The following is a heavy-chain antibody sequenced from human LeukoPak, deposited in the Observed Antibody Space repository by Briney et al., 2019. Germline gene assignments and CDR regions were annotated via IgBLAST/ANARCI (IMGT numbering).Heavy chain of an antibody. CDR3: ARGGRYMSASWYRSVYYYMDV. CDR2: IYPLETT. J-gene: IGHJ6*03. CDR1: GDSVNSGAYY. Sequence: SETLSLTCTVSGDSVNSGAYYWSWLRQPAGKEPEWIGRIYPLETTNYNPSLKSRVAISVDTSKNQFSLKLSSVTAADTAVYFCARGGRYMSASWYRSVYYYMDVWGKGTTVTVSS. V-gene: IGHV4-61*02. D-gene: IGHD6-13*01.